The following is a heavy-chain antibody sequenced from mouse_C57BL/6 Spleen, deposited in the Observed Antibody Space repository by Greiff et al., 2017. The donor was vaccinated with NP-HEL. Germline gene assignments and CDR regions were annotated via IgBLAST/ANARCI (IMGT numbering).Heavy chain of an antibody. CDR1: GFNIKDDY. CDR2: IDPENGDT. D-gene: IGHD1-1*01. V-gene: IGHV14-4*01. J-gene: IGHJ1*03. CDR3: SPFITTVLAHWYVDV. Sequence: EVQLQQSGAELVRPGASVKLSCTASGFNIKDDYMHWVKQRPEQGLEWIGWIDPENGDTEYASKFQGKATITADTSSKTAYLQLSSLTSEDTAAYYCSPFITTVLAHWYVDVWGTGTTVTVSS.